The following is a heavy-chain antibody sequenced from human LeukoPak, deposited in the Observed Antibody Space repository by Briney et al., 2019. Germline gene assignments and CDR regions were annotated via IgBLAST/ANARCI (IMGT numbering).Heavy chain of an antibody. CDR1: GGSVTYTNYY. V-gene: IGHV4-61*01. CDR3: ARDNWNYGSSMDV. Sequence: PSETLSLTCTVSGGSVTYTNYYWSWIRQPPGKGLEWIGYIYYSGSTNYNPSLKSRVTISVGTSKNQFSLKLSSVTAADTAVYYCARDNWNYGSSMDVWGQGTTVTVSS. J-gene: IGHJ6*02. CDR2: IYYSGST. D-gene: IGHD1-7*01.